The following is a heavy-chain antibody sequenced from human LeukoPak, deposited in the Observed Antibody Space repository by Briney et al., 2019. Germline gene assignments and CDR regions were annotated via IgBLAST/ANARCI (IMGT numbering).Heavy chain of an antibody. CDR2: ISSSSSYI. Sequence: GGSLRLSCAASGFTFSSYSMNWVRQAPGKGLEWVSSISSSSSYIYYADSVKGRFTISRDNAKNSLYLQMNSLRAEDTAVYYCAREGVVPAEDAFDIWGQGTMVTVSS. CDR3: AREGVVPAEDAFDI. V-gene: IGHV3-21*01. CDR1: GFTFSSYS. D-gene: IGHD2-2*01. J-gene: IGHJ3*02.